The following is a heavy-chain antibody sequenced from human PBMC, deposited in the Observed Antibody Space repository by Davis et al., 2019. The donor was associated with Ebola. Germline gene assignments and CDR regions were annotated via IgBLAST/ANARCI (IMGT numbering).Heavy chain of an antibody. V-gene: IGHV1-46*01. D-gene: IGHD2-8*01. J-gene: IGHJ4*02. CDR1: GDTFISDY. Sequence: AASVKVSCKAFGDTFISDYMNWVRQAPGQGLEWMGIINPSGGTTSYAQKFQGRVTMTRDTSTSTVYMELSSLKSEDTAVYYCATSSQMVPPDYWGQGTLVTVSS. CDR3: ATSSQMVPPDY. CDR2: INPSGGTT.